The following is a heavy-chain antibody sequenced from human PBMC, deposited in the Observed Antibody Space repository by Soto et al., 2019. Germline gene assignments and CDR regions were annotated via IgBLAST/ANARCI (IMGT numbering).Heavy chain of an antibody. CDR2: ITSSSSTT. CDR3: ARDLNYGFDY. Sequence: GGSLRLFCAASGFTFTSYSMNWVRQAPGKGLEWISYITSSSSTTYADSVKGRFTISRDNAENSLSLQMNNLRDEDTAVYYCARDLNYGFDYWGQGILVTVSS. CDR1: GFTFTSYS. J-gene: IGHJ4*02. D-gene: IGHD4-17*01. V-gene: IGHV3-48*02.